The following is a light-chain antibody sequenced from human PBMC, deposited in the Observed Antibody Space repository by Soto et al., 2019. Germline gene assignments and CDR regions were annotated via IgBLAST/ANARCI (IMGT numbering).Light chain of an antibody. J-gene: IGKJ1*01. CDR3: HQYNSYSPA. Sequence: DIQMTQSPSTLSASIGDRVTITCRASQRINRWLAWYQQKPGKAPNLLISEASNLESGVPSRFSGSGSGTEFTLTINSLQPDDFATYYCHQYNSYSPAFGQGTKVEVK. CDR1: QRINRW. CDR2: EAS. V-gene: IGKV1-5*03.